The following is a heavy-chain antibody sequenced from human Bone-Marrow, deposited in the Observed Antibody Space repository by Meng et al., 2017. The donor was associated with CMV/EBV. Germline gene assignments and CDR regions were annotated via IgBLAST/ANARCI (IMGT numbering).Heavy chain of an antibody. D-gene: IGHD6-25*01. Sequence: EGQRVESGGGFVKPGGSLRLSCAASGFTFSSYAMSWVRQAPGKGLEWVSAISGSGGSTYYADSVKGRFTISRDNSKNTLYLQMNSLRAEDTAVYYCAKARYSSANYFDYWGQGTPVTVSS. CDR3: AKARYSSANYFDY. J-gene: IGHJ4*02. CDR1: GFTFSSYA. CDR2: ISGSGGST. V-gene: IGHV3-23*04.